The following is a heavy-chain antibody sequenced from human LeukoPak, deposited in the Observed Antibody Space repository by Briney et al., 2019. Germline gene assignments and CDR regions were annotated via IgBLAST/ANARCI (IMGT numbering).Heavy chain of an antibody. CDR3: ARESIVGATGGGDY. Sequence: ASVKVSCKASGYTFTSYDINWVRQATGQGLEWMGWMNPNSGNTGYAQKFQGRVTMARNTSISTAYMELSSLRSEDTAVYYCARESIVGATGGGDYWGQGTLVTVSS. CDR1: GYTFTSYD. CDR2: MNPNSGNT. V-gene: IGHV1-8*01. D-gene: IGHD1-26*01. J-gene: IGHJ4*02.